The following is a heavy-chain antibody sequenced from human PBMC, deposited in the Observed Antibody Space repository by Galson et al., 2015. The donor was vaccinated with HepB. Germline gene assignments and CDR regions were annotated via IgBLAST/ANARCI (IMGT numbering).Heavy chain of an antibody. CDR2: VGSSGGST. CDR3: AKDPASLPFLRSPGY. J-gene: IGHJ4*02. V-gene: IGHV3-23*01. CDR1: GFTFSSYA. Sequence: SLRLSCAASGFTFSSYAMSWVRQAPGKGLEWVSTVGSSGGSTYSADSVRGRFTISRDNSKNTQYLQMNSLRAEDTAVYYCAKDPASLPFLRSPGYWGQGTLVTVSS. D-gene: IGHD4-17*01.